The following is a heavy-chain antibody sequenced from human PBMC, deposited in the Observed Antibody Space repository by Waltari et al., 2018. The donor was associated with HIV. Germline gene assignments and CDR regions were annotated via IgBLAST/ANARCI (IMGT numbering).Heavy chain of an antibody. CDR2: INAKTGDT. J-gene: IGHJ6*02. D-gene: IGHD6-13*01. CDR3: TRSLALRIAAPGADI. V-gene: IGHV1-8*02. CDR1: DYTFTNYH. Sequence: QVQLVQSGAELKSPGASGRISCATSDYTFTNYHTTWVRQAPGKGLEWMGWINAKTGDTGFLDGLQGRITMTRNISSGTAYMDLTRLTKEDTATYYCTRSLALRIAAPGADIWGQGTSLIVSS.